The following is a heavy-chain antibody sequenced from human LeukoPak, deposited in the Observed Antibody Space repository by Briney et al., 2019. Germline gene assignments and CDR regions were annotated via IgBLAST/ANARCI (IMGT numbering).Heavy chain of an antibody. Sequence: SETLSLTCTVSGGSISSYYWSWIRQPPGKGLEWIGYIYQSGTTYYNPSLKSRVTISLDRSRDEFSLRLSSVTAADTAVYYCARTMVRGVHYFDYWGQGTLVTVSS. V-gene: IGHV4-59*12. D-gene: IGHD3-10*01. J-gene: IGHJ4*02. CDR3: ARTMVRGVHYFDY. CDR1: GGSISSYY. CDR2: IYQSGTT.